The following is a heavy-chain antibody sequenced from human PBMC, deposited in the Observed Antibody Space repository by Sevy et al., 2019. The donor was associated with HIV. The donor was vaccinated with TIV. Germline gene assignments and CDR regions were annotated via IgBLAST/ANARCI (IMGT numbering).Heavy chain of an antibody. CDR2: IYYSGST. V-gene: IGHV4-39*01. J-gene: IGHJ4*02. CDR3: ARSNCSGGSCYFDY. CDR1: GGSISSSSYY. D-gene: IGHD2-15*01. Sequence: SETLSLTCIVSGGSISSSSYYWGWIRQPPGKGLEWIGSIYYSGSTYYNPSLKSRVTISVDTSKNQFSLKLSSVTAADTAVYYCARSNCSGGSCYFDYWGQGTLVTVSS.